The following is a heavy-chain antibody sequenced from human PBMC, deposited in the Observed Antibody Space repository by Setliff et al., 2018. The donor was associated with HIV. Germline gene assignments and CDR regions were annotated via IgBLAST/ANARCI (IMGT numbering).Heavy chain of an antibody. CDR3: ARDRSDYGSGSSAYNWFDP. CDR2: IFPSGTT. D-gene: IGHD3-16*01. J-gene: IGHJ5*02. Sequence: SETLSLTCTVSGDSMRNYYWSWLRQPAGKGLEWIGRIFPSGTTNYNPSLKSRVTMSIDTSKDQFSLNLNSVTSADKAFYFCARDRSDYGSGSSAYNWFDPWGQGNLVTVSS. V-gene: IGHV4-4*07. CDR1: GDSMRNYY.